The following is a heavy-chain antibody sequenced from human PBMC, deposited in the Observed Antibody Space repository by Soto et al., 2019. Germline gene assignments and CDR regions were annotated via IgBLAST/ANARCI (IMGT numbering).Heavy chain of an antibody. CDR2: INPNSGGT. CDR1: GYTFTGYY. J-gene: IGHJ6*03. CDR3: ARGVSEDIVVVPAATYYMDV. V-gene: IGHV1-2*04. Sequence: GASVKVSCKASGYTFTGYYIHWVRQAPGQGLEWMGWINPNSGGTNYAQKFQGWVTMTRDTSISTAYMELSRLRSDDTAVYYCARGVSEDIVVVPAATYYMDVWGKGTTVT. D-gene: IGHD2-2*01.